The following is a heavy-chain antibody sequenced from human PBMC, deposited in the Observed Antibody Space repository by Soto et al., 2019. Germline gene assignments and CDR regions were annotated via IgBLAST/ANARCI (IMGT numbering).Heavy chain of an antibody. D-gene: IGHD3-9*01. CDR2: ISAYNGNT. Sequence: ASVKVSCKASGYTFTSYGISWVRQAPGQGLEWMGWISAYNGNTNYAQKLQGRVTMTTDTSTSTAYMELRSLRSDDTAVYYCARDLIRYFDWLTSYYGMDVWGQGTTVTVSS. J-gene: IGHJ6*02. CDR3: ARDLIRYFDWLTSYYGMDV. V-gene: IGHV1-18*01. CDR1: GYTFTSYG.